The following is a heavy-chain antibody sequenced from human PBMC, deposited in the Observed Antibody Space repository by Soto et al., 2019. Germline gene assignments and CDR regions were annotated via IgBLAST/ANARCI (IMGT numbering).Heavy chain of an antibody. Sequence: SETLSLTCTVSGGSITSFYWSWVRQPPGKGLEWIGYIYYSGSTNYNPSLKSRVTISVDTSKNQFSLILSSVTAADTAVYYCARLEPHGPVGPGQYYHYMAVWGKGTTVTVSS. J-gene: IGHJ6*03. V-gene: IGHV4-59*08. CDR3: ARLEPHGPVGPGQYYHYMAV. CDR1: GGSITSFY. CDR2: IYYSGST.